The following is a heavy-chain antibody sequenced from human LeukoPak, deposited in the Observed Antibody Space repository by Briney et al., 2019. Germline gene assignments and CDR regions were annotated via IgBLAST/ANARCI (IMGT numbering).Heavy chain of an antibody. CDR3: ARGRGWLRLDF. CDR1: GYTFSGYY. CDR2: IDDSGDT. V-gene: IGHV1-2*02. Sequence: ASVKVSCKASGYTFSGYYIHWVRQAPGQGLEWMGWIDDSGDTYYARNFQGRVTMTRDTSISTSYMDLSSLTSDDTAIYHCARGRGWLRLDFWGQGTLVTVSS. J-gene: IGHJ4*02. D-gene: IGHD5-12*01.